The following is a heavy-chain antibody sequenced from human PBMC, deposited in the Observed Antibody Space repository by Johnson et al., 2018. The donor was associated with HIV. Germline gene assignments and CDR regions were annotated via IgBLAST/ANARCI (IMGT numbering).Heavy chain of an antibody. V-gene: IGHV3-66*02. D-gene: IGHD1-26*01. CDR3: AKERRAPRAFDI. CDR1: GFTVSSNY. Sequence: VQLVESGGGVVQPGGSLRLSCAASGFTVSSNYMSWVRQAPGKGLEWVSVIYSGGSTYYADSVTGRFTISRDNSKSTFFLQMNSLTPEDTGVYYCAKERRAPRAFDIWGQGTMVTVSS. J-gene: IGHJ3*02. CDR2: IYSGGST.